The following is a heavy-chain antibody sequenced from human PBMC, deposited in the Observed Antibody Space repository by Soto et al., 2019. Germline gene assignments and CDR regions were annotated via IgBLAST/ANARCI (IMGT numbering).Heavy chain of an antibody. J-gene: IGHJ3*02. Sequence: QVQLVESGGGVVQPGRSLRLSCAASGFTFSSYGMHWVRQAPGKGLEWVAVIWYDGSNKYYADSVKGRFTISRDNSKNTLYLQMNSLRAEDTAVYYCARYSSSWYTDDAFDIWGRGTMVTVSS. V-gene: IGHV3-33*01. CDR1: GFTFSSYG. D-gene: IGHD6-13*01. CDR3: ARYSSSWYTDDAFDI. CDR2: IWYDGSNK.